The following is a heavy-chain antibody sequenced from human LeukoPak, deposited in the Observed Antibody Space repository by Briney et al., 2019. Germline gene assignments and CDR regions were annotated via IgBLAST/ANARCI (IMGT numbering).Heavy chain of an antibody. CDR1: GFTFSSYA. Sequence: GGSLRLSCAASGFTFSSYAMHWVRQAPGKGLEWVAVISYDGSNKYYADSVKGRFTISRDNSKNTLYLQMNSLRAEDTAVYYCAKDAPVGETGTGDYWGQGTLVTVSS. D-gene: IGHD1-1*01. V-gene: IGHV3-30-3*01. CDR2: ISYDGSNK. J-gene: IGHJ4*02. CDR3: AKDAPVGETGTGDY.